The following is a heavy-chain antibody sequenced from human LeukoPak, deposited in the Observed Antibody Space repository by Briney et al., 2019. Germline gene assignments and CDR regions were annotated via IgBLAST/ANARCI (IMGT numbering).Heavy chain of an antibody. D-gene: IGHD6-19*01. CDR1: GYTFTDYY. V-gene: IGHV1-2*02. Sequence: ASVKVSCKTSGYTFTDYYMHWVRQAPGQGLECMGWINPNSGGTNYAQKFQNRVTMTRDTSTSTAYMELSRLTSDDTAVYYCARDLAQWLVSSGFSIWGQGTMVTVSS. J-gene: IGHJ3*02. CDR2: INPNSGGT. CDR3: ARDLAQWLVSSGFSI.